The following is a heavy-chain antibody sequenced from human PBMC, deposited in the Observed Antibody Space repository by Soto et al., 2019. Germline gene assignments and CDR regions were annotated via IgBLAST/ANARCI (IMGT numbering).Heavy chain of an antibody. D-gene: IGHD3-10*01. Sequence: GGSLRLSCAASGFTFSSYAMSWVRQAPGKGLEWVSAISGSGGSTYYADSVKGRFTISRDNSKNTLYLQMNSLRAEDTAVYYCAKCNYGSGEVPYYYYYMDVWGKGTTVTVSS. CDR1: GFTFSSYA. CDR2: ISGSGGST. V-gene: IGHV3-23*01. CDR3: AKCNYGSGEVPYYYYYMDV. J-gene: IGHJ6*03.